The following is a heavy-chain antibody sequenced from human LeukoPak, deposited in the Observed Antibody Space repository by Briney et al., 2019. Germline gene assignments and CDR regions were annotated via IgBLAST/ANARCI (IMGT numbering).Heavy chain of an antibody. V-gene: IGHV4-39*01. CDR3: VAEEYGTGSYYKSSV. CDR2: KHYTRSYSGTT. Sequence: SETLSLTCIVSAGSIGSDALYWGWIRQSPGKGLEWIGRKHYTRSYSGTTYYNPSLESRVTVSTDRSKNLCSLKPTSVTAADTAVYYCVAEEYGTGSYYKSSVWGKGTLVTVSS. D-gene: IGHD3-10*01. J-gene: IGHJ4*02. CDR1: AGSIGSDALY.